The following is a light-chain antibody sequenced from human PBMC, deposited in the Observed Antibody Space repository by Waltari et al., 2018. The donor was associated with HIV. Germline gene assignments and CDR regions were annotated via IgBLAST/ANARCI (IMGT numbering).Light chain of an antibody. CDR1: QTISTY. V-gene: IGKV1-39*01. CDR2: GAS. J-gene: IGKJ4*01. Sequence: IQLTQSPSSLSASVGDRVTISCRASQTISTYLNWYQQKPGKAPKLLISGASSLQSGVPSRFSGSGFDTDFSLTISNLQPDDFATYYCQQSFSTLLTFGGGTKVEIK. CDR3: QQSFSTLLT.